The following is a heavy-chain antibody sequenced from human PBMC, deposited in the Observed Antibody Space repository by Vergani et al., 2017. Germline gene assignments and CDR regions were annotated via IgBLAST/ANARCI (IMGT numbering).Heavy chain of an antibody. CDR1: GFTFNQYG. Sequence: QAQLVESGGGVVQPGRYLRLSCAASGFTFNQYGMHWVRQAPGKGLEWVAVTWYDGNNKQYADSVKGRFTISRDNSKSTMYLQMNRLRDEDTGVYYCARDLRLLYNRFDPWGQGTLVTVSS. J-gene: IGHJ5*02. CDR2: TWYDGNNK. V-gene: IGHV3-33*01. CDR3: ARDLRLLYNRFDP. D-gene: IGHD1-14*01.